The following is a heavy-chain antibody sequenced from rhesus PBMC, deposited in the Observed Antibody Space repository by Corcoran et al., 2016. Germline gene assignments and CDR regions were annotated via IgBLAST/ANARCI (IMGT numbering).Heavy chain of an antibody. J-gene: IGHJ6*01. Sequence: EVQLVQSGADLKRPGASVQISCKASGYTFTDHSLTWVRPAPGKGLEWMGRVDTEDGEADYAQKFKDRVTITADMSTDTAYMELSSLRSEDTAVYYCTRWSNRNGLDSWGQGVVVTVSS. D-gene: IGHD3-22*01. CDR3: TRWSNRNGLDS. V-gene: IGHV1-111*02. CDR1: GYTFTDHS. CDR2: VDTEDGEA.